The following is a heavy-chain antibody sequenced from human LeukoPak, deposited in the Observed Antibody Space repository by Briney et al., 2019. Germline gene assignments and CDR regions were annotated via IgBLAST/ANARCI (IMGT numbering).Heavy chain of an antibody. V-gene: IGHV3-74*01. J-gene: IGHJ4*02. CDR1: GFTFSSYW. CDR3: ARYSGSYRAIDY. Sequence: GGSLRLSCAASGFTFSSYWMHWVRQAPGKGLVWVSRIEGDGSSTSYADSVKGRFTVSRDNAENTLYLQMNSLRAEDTALYYCARYSGSYRAIDYWGQGTLVTVSS. CDR2: IEGDGSST. D-gene: IGHD1-26*01.